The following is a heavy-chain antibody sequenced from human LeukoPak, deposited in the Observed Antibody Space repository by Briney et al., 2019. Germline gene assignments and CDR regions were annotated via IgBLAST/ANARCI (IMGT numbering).Heavy chain of an antibody. CDR3: ALQRGYYDSSDYYFDY. D-gene: IGHD3-22*01. CDR2: IRYDGSNK. J-gene: IGHJ4*02. CDR1: GFTFSSYG. Sequence: QPGGSLRLSCAASGFTFSSYGIHWARQAPGKGLEWVAFIRYDGSNKYYADSVKGRFTISRDNSKNTLYLQMNSLRAEDTAVYYCALQRGYYDSSDYYFDYWGQGTLVTVSS. V-gene: IGHV3-30*02.